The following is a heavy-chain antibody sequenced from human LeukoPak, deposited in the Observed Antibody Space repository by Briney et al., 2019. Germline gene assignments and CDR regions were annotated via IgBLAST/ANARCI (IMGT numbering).Heavy chain of an antibody. Sequence: GGSLKLSCAASGFTFSGSAIHWVRQAPGKGLEWVSAISGSGGSTYYADSVKGRFTISRDNSKNTLYLQMNSLRAEDTAVYYCAKNPYSSGAFDIWGQGTMVTVSS. CDR2: ISGSGGST. CDR1: GFTFSGSA. J-gene: IGHJ3*02. V-gene: IGHV3-23*01. D-gene: IGHD3-22*01. CDR3: AKNPYSSGAFDI.